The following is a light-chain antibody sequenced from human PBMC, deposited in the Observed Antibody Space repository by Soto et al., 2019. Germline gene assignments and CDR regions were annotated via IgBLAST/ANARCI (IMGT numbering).Light chain of an antibody. V-gene: IGLV1-40*01. CDR1: SSNIGATND. CDR2: DNT. J-gene: IGLJ1*01. CDR3: QSYDTSLSGYV. Sequence: QSVLTQPPSVSGAPGQRVTISCTGSSSNIGATNDVHWYQQLPGTAPKLLIYDNTNRPSGVPGRFSGSKSGTSASLAITGLQAEDEADYYCQSYDTSLSGYVFGTGTKLTVL.